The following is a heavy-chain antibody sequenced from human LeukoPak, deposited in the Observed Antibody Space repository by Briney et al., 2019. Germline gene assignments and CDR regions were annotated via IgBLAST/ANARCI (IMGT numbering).Heavy chain of an antibody. CDR3: ARDIQLST. D-gene: IGHD5-24*01. V-gene: IGHV3-23*01. CDR2: ISFSGANS. Sequence: GGSLRLSCAASGFAFSDSAMTWVRQAPGKGLDWVSLISFSGANSYYADSVKGRFTISRDNSKDTLFLQMNSLRAEDTAIYYCARDIQLSTWGLGTMVTVSS. J-gene: IGHJ3*01. CDR1: GFAFSDSA.